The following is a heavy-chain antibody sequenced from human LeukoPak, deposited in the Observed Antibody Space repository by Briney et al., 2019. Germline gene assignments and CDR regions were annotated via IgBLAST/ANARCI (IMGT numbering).Heavy chain of an antibody. Sequence: SETLSLTCAVYGGSFSGYYWSWIRQPPGKGLEWIGEINRSGSTNYNPSLKSRVTISVDTSKNQFSLKLSSVTAADTAVYYCARAPPSIVVVPAPYYYYGMDVWGKGTTVTVSS. V-gene: IGHV4-34*01. CDR3: ARAPPSIVVVPAPYYYYGMDV. CDR2: INRSGST. D-gene: IGHD2-2*01. J-gene: IGHJ6*04. CDR1: GGSFSGYY.